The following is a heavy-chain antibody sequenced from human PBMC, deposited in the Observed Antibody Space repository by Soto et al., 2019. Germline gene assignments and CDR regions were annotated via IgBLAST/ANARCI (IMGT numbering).Heavy chain of an antibody. CDR2: INAGNGNT. J-gene: IGHJ5*02. Sequence: ASVKVSCKASGYTFTSYAMHWVRQAPGQRLEWMGWINAGNGNTKYSQKFQGRVTITRDTSASTAYMELSSLRSEDTAVYYCARDRDLNILTGYYKGTNWFDPWGQGTLVTVSS. CDR1: GYTFTSYA. D-gene: IGHD3-9*01. CDR3: ARDRDLNILTGYYKGTNWFDP. V-gene: IGHV1-3*01.